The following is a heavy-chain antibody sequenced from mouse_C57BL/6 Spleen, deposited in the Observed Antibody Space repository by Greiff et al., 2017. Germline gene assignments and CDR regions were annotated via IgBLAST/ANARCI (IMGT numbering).Heavy chain of an antibody. J-gene: IGHJ1*03. Sequence: QVQLQQPGAELVMPGASVKLSCKASGYTFTSYWMHWVKQRPGQGLEWIGEIDPSDSYTNYNQKFKGKSTLTVDKSSSTAYMQLSSLTSEDSAVYYCARITGTYFDVWGTGTTVTVSS. D-gene: IGHD4-1*01. CDR1: GYTFTSYW. CDR2: IDPSDSYT. V-gene: IGHV1-69*01. CDR3: ARITGTYFDV.